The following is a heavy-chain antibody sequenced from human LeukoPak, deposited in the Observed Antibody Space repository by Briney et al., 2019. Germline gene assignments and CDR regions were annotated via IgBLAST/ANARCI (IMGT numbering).Heavy chain of an antibody. V-gene: IGHV1-18*01. CDR3: ARLTRSSWLRARSAIDI. D-gene: IGHD6-13*01. Sequence: ASVKVSCKASGYTFTSYGISWVRQAPGQGLEWMGWISAYNGNTNYAQKLQGRVTMTTDTSTSTAYMELRSLRSDDTAVYYCARLTRSSWLRARSAIDIWGQGTMVTVSS. CDR2: ISAYNGNT. CDR1: GYTFTSYG. J-gene: IGHJ3*02.